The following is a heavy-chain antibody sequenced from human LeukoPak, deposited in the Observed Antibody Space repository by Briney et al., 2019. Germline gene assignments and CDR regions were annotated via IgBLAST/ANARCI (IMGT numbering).Heavy chain of an antibody. V-gene: IGHV3-30*02. Sequence: GGSLRLSCAASGFIFSSYGMHWVRQAPGKGLEWVAFIRYDGSNTYYADSVKGRFTISRDNSKNTLYLQMNSLRAEDTAVYYCAKGTTVTTLYHYYMDVWGKGTTVTVSS. D-gene: IGHD4-17*01. J-gene: IGHJ6*03. CDR1: GFIFSSYG. CDR3: AKGTTVTTLYHYYMDV. CDR2: IRYDGSNT.